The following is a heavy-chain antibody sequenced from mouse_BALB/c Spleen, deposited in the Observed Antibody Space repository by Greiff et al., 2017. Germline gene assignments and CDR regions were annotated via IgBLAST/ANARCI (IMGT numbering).Heavy chain of an antibody. CDR2: ISSGSSTI. V-gene: IGHV5-17*02. Sequence: EVQLQESGGGLVQPGGSRKLSCAASGFTFSSFGMHWVRQAPEKGLEWVAYISSGSSTIYYADTVKGRFTISRDNPKNTLFLQMTSLRSEDTAMYYCARDLLRPYAMDYWGQGTSVTVSS. J-gene: IGHJ4*01. CDR1: GFTFSSFG. CDR3: ARDLLRPYAMDY. D-gene: IGHD1-2*01.